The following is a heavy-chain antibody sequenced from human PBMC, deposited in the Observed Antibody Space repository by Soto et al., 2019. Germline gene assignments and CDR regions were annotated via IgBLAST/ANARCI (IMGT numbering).Heavy chain of an antibody. Sequence: GGSLRLSCAASGFTFSSYAMSWVRQAPGKGLEWVSAISGSGGSTYYADSVKGRFTISRDNSKNTLYLQMNSLRAEDTAVYYCAKVRVPAAIGYYYYYMDVWGKGTTVTVSS. V-gene: IGHV3-23*01. CDR2: ISGSGGST. J-gene: IGHJ6*03. D-gene: IGHD2-2*01. CDR3: AKVRVPAAIGYYYYYMDV. CDR1: GFTFSSYA.